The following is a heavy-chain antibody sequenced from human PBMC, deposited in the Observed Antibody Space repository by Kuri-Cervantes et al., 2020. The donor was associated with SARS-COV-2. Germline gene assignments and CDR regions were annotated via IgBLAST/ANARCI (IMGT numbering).Heavy chain of an antibody. J-gene: IGHJ6*03. CDR3: ARVAGEGPIYYYYMDV. V-gene: IGHV3-21*01. CDR2: ISGSGSYI. D-gene: IGHD2-21*01. CDR1: GFTFSSYS. Sequence: GGSLRLSCAASGFTFSSYSMNWVRQAPGKGLEWVSSISGSGSYIYYADSVKGRFTVSKGNAKNSLYLQRNSLRGEDTAVYSCARVAGEGPIYYYYMDVWGKGTAVTVSS.